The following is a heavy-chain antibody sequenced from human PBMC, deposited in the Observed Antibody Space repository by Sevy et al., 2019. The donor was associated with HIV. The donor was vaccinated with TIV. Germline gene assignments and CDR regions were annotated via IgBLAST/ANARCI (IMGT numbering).Heavy chain of an antibody. CDR1: GFTFSSYG. D-gene: IGHD3-22*01. Sequence: GGSLRLSCAASGFTFSSYGMHWVRQAPGKGLEWVADRSYDGSNKYYADSVKGRFTISRDNSKNTLYLQMNSLRAEDTAVYYCAKDGYYYDSSGYSLFNYFDYWGQGTLVTVSS. CDR3: AKDGYYYDSSGYSLFNYFDY. V-gene: IGHV3-30*18. J-gene: IGHJ4*02. CDR2: RSYDGSNK.